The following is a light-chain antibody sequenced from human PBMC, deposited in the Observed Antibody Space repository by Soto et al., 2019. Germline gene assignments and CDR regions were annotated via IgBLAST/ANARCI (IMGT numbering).Light chain of an antibody. Sequence: DIQLTQSPSSLSASVGDRVTITCRASQGISNYLAWYQQTPGKAPKLLIYAASTLESGVPSRFSGSGSGTEFTRTISSLQTDDVATYYCQKYNSCTLAFGQGTKVEIK. CDR3: QKYNSCTLA. V-gene: IGKV1-27*01. CDR2: AAS. J-gene: IGKJ1*01. CDR1: QGISNY.